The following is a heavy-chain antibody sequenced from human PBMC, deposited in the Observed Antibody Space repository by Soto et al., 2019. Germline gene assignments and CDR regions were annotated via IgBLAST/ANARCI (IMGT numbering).Heavy chain of an antibody. CDR1: GGSISSGGYY. CDR3: ARSTPMAAAPDY. J-gene: IGHJ4*02. CDR2: IYYSGST. Sequence: SETLSLTCTVSGGSISSGGYYWSWIRQHPGKGLEWIGYIYYSGSTYYNPSLKSRVTISVDTSKNQFSLKLSSVTAADTAVYYCARSTPMAAAPDYWGQGTLVTVSS. V-gene: IGHV4-31*03. D-gene: IGHD2-15*01.